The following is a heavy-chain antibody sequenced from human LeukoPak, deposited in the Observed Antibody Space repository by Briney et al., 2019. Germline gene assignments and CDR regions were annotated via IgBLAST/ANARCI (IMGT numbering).Heavy chain of an antibody. CDR1: GFTFSSYS. CDR2: ISSSSSTI. CDR3: ARDPLVSSYYYYYGMDV. V-gene: IGHV3-48*04. J-gene: IGHJ6*02. D-gene: IGHD2-2*01. Sequence: GGSLRLSCAASGFTFSSYSMNWVRQAPGKGLEWVSYISSSSSTIYYADSVKGRFTISRDNAKNSLYLQMNSLRAEDTAVYYCARDPLVSSYYYYYGMDVWGQGTTVTVSS.